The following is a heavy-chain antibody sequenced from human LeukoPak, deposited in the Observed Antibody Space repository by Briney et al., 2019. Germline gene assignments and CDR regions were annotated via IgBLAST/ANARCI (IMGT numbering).Heavy chain of an antibody. J-gene: IGHJ4*02. CDR3: ATWDDYGDFVAFEY. V-gene: IGHV3-21*01. CDR2: ISSSSSYI. Sequence: PGGSLRLSCAASGFTFSSYTMSWVRQAPGKGLEWVSYISSSSSYIYYADSVKGRFTISRDNAENSLYLQMNSLRAEDTAVYFCATWDDYGDFVAFEYWGQGTLVTVSS. CDR1: GFTFSSYT. D-gene: IGHD4-17*01.